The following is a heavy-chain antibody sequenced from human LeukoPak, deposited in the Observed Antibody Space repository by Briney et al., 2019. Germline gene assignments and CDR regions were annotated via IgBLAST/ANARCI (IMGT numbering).Heavy chain of an antibody. CDR3: ARGDFYDSSGSFNDAFDI. J-gene: IGHJ3*02. D-gene: IGHD3-22*01. V-gene: IGHV3-7*01. CDR1: GFTFSSYW. Sequence: PGGSLRLSCAASGFTFSSYWMSWVRQAPGKGLEWVASIKQDGSEKYYVDSVKGRFTVSRDNAKNSLYLQMNSLRAEDTAVYYCARGDFYDSSGSFNDAFDIWGQGTMVTVSS. CDR2: IKQDGSEK.